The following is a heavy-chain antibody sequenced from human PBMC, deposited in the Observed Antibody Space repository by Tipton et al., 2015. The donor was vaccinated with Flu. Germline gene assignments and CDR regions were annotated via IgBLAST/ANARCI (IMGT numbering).Heavy chain of an antibody. CDR2: IYNSGST. D-gene: IGHD3-9*01. CDR3: ARGVLTGYHHYFDY. J-gene: IGHJ4*02. CDR1: GDSISRRSYY. V-gene: IGHV4-39*07. Sequence: TLSLTCTVSGDSISRRSYYWGWIRQPPGKGLEWIGNIYNSGSTYYNPSLKSRVTISIDTSKNQFSLRLYSVTAADTAVYFCARGVLTGYHHYFDYWGQGTLVTVSS.